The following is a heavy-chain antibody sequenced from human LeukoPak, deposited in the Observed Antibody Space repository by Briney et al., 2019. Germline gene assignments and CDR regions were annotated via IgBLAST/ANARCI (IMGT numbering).Heavy chain of an antibody. V-gene: IGHV3-48*04. CDR3: ARAPGIAAAGLYFDY. D-gene: IGHD6-13*01. Sequence: GGSLRLSCAASGFTFSSYGMNWVRQAPGKGLEWVSYISSSGSTIYYADSVKGRFTISRDNAKNSLYLQMNSLRAEDTAVYYCARAPGIAAAGLYFDYWGQGTLVTVS. CDR2: ISSSGSTI. CDR1: GFTFSSYG. J-gene: IGHJ4*02.